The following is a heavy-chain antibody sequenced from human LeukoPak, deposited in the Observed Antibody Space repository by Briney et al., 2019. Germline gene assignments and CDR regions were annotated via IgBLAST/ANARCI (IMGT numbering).Heavy chain of an antibody. J-gene: IGHJ4*02. Sequence: ASVTVSCKASGYTFTSYYMHWVRQAPGQGLEWMGIINPSGGSTSYAQKFQGRVTMTRDMSTSTVYMELSSLRSEDTAVYYCARDTGDGYNDYFDYWGREPWSPSPQ. CDR3: ARDTGDGYNDYFDY. D-gene: IGHD5-24*01. V-gene: IGHV1-46*01. CDR1: GYTFTSYY. CDR2: INPSGGST.